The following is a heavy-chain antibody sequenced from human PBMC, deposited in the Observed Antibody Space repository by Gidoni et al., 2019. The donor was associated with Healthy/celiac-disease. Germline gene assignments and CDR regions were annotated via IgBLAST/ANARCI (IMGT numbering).Heavy chain of an antibody. Sequence: EVQLVESGGGLVQPGRSLRLSCAAYGFTFDDYAMHWVRQAPGKGLEWVSGISWNSGSIGYADSVKGRFTISRDNAKNSLYLQMNSLRAEDTALYYCAKESSYDYVWGSYRYEYYFDYWGQGTLVTVSS. D-gene: IGHD3-16*02. V-gene: IGHV3-9*01. J-gene: IGHJ4*02. CDR2: ISWNSGSI. CDR3: AKESSYDYVWGSYRYEYYFDY. CDR1: GFTFDDYA.